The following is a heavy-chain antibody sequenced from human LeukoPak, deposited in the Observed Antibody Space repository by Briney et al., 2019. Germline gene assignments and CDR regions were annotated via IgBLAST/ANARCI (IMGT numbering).Heavy chain of an antibody. CDR2: IYTSGST. Sequence: SQTLSLTCTASGGSINSGSYYWNWIRQPAGKGLEWIGRIYTSGSTNYNPSLKSRVTMSVDTSKDQFSLKLTSVTAADTAVYYCARERSLSSDYWGQGILVTVSP. CDR1: GGSINSGSYY. D-gene: IGHD5-24*01. CDR3: ARERSLSSDY. J-gene: IGHJ4*02. V-gene: IGHV4-61*02.